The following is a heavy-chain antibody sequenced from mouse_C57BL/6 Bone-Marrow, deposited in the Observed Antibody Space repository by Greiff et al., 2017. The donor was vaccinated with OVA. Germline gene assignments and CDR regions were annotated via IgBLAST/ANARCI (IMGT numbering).Heavy chain of an antibody. CDR1: GYTFTDYY. CDR3: ARPPYDYDALAGTDDYAMDY. D-gene: IGHD2-4*01. J-gene: IGHJ4*01. CDR2: IYPGSGNT. Sequence: VQLQQSGPELVKPGASVKISCKASGYTFTDYYINWVKQRPGQGLEWIGWIYPGSGNTKYNEKFKGKATLTVDTSSSTAYMQLSSLTSEDSAVYFCARPPYDYDALAGTDDYAMDYWGQGTSVTVSS. V-gene: IGHV1-84*01.